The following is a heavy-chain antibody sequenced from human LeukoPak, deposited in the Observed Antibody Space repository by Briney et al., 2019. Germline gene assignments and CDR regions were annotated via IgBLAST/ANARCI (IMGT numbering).Heavy chain of an antibody. CDR3: ARGVGYNYGLYYYYGMDV. CDR2: INTGNGDT. V-gene: IGHV1-3*04. CDR1: GYTFTRHF. D-gene: IGHD5-18*01. J-gene: IGHJ6*02. Sequence: ASVTVSCKVCGYTFTRHFIHWVRQAPRDSTEWMGWINTGNGDTKYSQKFQGRVTITRDTSASTAYMEVSSLRSEDTAVYYCARGVGYNYGLYYYYGMDVWGQGTTVTVSS.